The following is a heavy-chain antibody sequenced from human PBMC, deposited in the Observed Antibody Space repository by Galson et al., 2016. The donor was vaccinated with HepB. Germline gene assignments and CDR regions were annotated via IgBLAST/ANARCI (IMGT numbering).Heavy chain of an antibody. CDR3: ARIWPYYYDGSYFDS. J-gene: IGHJ4*02. Sequence: SLRLSCAASGFTFKNYAMSWVRQAPEKGLEWVSTFTGSGSRTYYADFVKGRFTISRDNSKNAVHLQMDSLRAEDTAVYYCARIWPYYYDGSYFDSWGQGTLVTVSS. CDR2: FTGSGSRT. CDR1: GFTFKNYA. D-gene: IGHD3-22*01. V-gene: IGHV3-23*01.